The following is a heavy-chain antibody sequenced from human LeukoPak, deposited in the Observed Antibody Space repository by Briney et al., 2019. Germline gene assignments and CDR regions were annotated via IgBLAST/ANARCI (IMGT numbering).Heavy chain of an antibody. J-gene: IGHJ4*02. CDR2: VWYDGSNV. Sequence: SGGSLRLSCAASGFTFSSYGMHWVRQAPGKGLEWVAVVWYDGSNVYYADSVKHRFTISRDNSKNTLYLQMNSLRAGDTAVYYCARAKLDSSGYSFDYWGQGTLVTVSS. CDR3: ARAKLDSSGYSFDY. CDR1: GFTFSSYG. V-gene: IGHV3-33*08. D-gene: IGHD3-22*01.